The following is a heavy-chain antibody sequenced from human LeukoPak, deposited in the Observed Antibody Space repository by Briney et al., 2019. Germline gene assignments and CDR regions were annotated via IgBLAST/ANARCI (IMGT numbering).Heavy chain of an antibody. CDR1: GFTVSSNY. V-gene: IGHV3-20*04. J-gene: IGHJ4*02. CDR3: ARGYCSGGSCYRDY. CDR2: INWNGGST. Sequence: GGSLRLSCAASGFTVSSNYMSWVRQAPGKGLEWVSGINWNGGSTGSADSVKGRFTISRDNAKNSLYLQMNSLRAEDTALYYCARGYCSGGSCYRDYWGQGTLVTVSS. D-gene: IGHD2-15*01.